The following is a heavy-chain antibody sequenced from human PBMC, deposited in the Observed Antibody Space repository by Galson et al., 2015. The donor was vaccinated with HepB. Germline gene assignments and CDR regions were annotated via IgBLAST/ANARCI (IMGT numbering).Heavy chain of an antibody. D-gene: IGHD3-22*01. J-gene: IGHJ3*02. V-gene: IGHV1-8*01. CDR3: ARPYYYDSSGYYIYDAFDI. CDR1: GYTFTSYD. Sequence: SVKVSCKASGYTFTSYDINWVRQATGQGLEWMGWMNPNSGNTGYAQKFQGRVTMTRNTSISTAYMELSSLRSEDTAVYYCARPYYYDSSGYYIYDAFDIWGQGTMVTVSS. CDR2: MNPNSGNT.